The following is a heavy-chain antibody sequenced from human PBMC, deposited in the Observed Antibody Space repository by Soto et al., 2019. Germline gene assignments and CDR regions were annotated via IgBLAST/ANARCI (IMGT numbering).Heavy chain of an antibody. Sequence: PSETLSLTCAVYGGSLSGHYWSWIRQPPGKGLEWIGEINHSGSTNYNPSLKSRVTISVDTSKNQFSLKLSSVTAADTAVYYCARVPPGYSYGSYYYYYYMDVWGKGTTVTVSS. D-gene: IGHD5-18*01. CDR1: GGSLSGHY. V-gene: IGHV4-34*01. CDR3: ARVPPGYSYGSYYYYYYMDV. J-gene: IGHJ6*03. CDR2: INHSGST.